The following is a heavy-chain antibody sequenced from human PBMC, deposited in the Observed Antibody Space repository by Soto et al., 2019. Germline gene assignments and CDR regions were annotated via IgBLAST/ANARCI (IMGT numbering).Heavy chain of an antibody. J-gene: IGHJ4*02. CDR2: INAGNGNT. Sequence: ASVKVSCTASGYTFTSCAMHWVRQSPVQRLEWMGWINAGNGNTEYSQKFQGRVTITRDTSASTAYMELRSLRYEDTAVHYCASGRILTGKKRGGPSFDYWRQGTLVTVSS. V-gene: IGHV1-3*01. CDR3: ASGRILTGKKRGGPSFDY. D-gene: IGHD3-9*01. CDR1: GYTFTSCA.